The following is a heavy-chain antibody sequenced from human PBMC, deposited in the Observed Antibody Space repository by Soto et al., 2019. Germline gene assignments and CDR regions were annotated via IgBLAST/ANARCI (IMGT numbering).Heavy chain of an antibody. CDR2: IYSGGST. D-gene: IGHD2-15*01. CDR3: ARTRSGGTCSFDY. Sequence: EVQLVESGGGLVQPGGSLRLSCAASGFTVSSNYMSWVRQAPGKGLEWVSVIYSGGSTYYADSVKGRFTISRDNSENTLYLQMNRLRGEDTAVYCCARTRSGGTCSFDYWGQGTLVTVSS. J-gene: IGHJ4*02. V-gene: IGHV3-66*01. CDR1: GFTVSSNY.